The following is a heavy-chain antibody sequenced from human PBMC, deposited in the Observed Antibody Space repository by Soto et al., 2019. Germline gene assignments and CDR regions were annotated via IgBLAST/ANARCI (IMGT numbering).Heavy chain of an antibody. CDR1: GGSISSSSYF. D-gene: IGHD5-12*01. Sequence: DTLSLTCTVSGGSISSSSYFWGWIRQPPGKGLEWIGNIHYRGVTYYNASLKSRVTISVDTSKNQFSLKLSSVTAADSAVYSCARGIGYYFDSWGQGTLVTV. CDR2: IHYRGVT. CDR3: ARGIGYYFDS. J-gene: IGHJ4*02. V-gene: IGHV4-39*01.